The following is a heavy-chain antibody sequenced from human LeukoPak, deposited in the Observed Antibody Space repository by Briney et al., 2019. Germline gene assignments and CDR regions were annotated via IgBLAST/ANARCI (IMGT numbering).Heavy chain of an antibody. D-gene: IGHD5-24*01. CDR3: AKNRVGHNYADASEI. J-gene: IGHJ3*02. CDR1: GFTFSNYD. CDR2: IRYDGSDK. V-gene: IGHV3-30*02. Sequence: GGSLRLSCAASGFTFSNYDMHWVRQAPGKGLEWVAFIRYDGSDKYYVDSVKGRFTISRDNSRNILYLQMNSLTAEDTAAYYCAKNRVGHNYADASEIWGQGTMVRVCS.